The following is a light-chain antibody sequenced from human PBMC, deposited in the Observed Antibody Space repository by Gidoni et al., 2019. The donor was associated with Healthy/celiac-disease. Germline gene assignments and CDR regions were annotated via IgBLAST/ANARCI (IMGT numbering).Light chain of an antibody. Sequence: DIQMTPSPSSLSASVGDRVTITCRASQSISSYLNWYQQKPGKAPKLLIYAASSLQSGVPSRFSGSGSGTDFTHTISSLQPEDFATYYCQQSYSTPWTFGQGTKVEIK. CDR2: AAS. CDR3: QQSYSTPWT. J-gene: IGKJ1*01. V-gene: IGKV1-39*01. CDR1: QSISSY.